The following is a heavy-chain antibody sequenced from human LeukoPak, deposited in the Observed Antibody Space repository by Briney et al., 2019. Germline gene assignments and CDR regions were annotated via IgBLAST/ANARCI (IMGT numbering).Heavy chain of an antibody. CDR2: ISYSGNT. CDR3: ARHPTSTVVRYFDY. V-gene: IGHV4-31*03. D-gene: IGHD4-23*01. J-gene: IGHJ4*02. Sequence: PSETLSLTCTVSGGSVSRGGYYWNWIRQHPAKGLEWIGYISYSGNTHYNPSLKSRVTISKDTSKNQFSLKLSSVTAADTAVYYCARHPTSTVVRYFDYWGQGTLVTVSS. CDR1: GGSVSRGGYY.